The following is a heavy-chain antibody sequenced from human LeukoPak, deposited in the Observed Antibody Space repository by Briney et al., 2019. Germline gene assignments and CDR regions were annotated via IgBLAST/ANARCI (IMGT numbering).Heavy chain of an antibody. CDR2: IGTAGDT. D-gene: IGHD4-23*01. V-gene: IGHV3-13*01. J-gene: IGHJ6*03. Sequence: GGSLRLSCAASGFTFSSYDMHWVRQATGKGLEWVSAIGTAGDTYYPGSVKGRFTISRENAKNSLYLQMNSLRAGDTAVYYCARESTVVRGYYYYYYMDVRGKGTTVTVSS. CDR1: GFTFSSYD. CDR3: ARESTVVRGYYYYYYMDV.